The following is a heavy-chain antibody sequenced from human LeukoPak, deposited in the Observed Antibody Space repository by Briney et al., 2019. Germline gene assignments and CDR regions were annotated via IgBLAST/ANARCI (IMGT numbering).Heavy chain of an antibody. Sequence: ASVKVSCKASGYTFTGYYMHWVRQAPGQGLEWMGWINPNSGGTNYAQKFQGRVTMTRDTSISTAYMELSRLRSDDTAVYCCARTSGVRGVIGYWGQGTLVTVSS. J-gene: IGHJ4*02. V-gene: IGHV1-2*02. CDR1: GYTFTGYY. D-gene: IGHD3-10*01. CDR3: ARTSGVRGVIGY. CDR2: INPNSGGT.